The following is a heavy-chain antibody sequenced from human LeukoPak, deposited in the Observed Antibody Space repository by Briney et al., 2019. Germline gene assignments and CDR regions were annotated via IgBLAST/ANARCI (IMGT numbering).Heavy chain of an antibody. CDR1: GGSISRSNW. CDR3: ATTTGGAFDI. V-gene: IGHV4-4*02. Sequence: SETLSLTCTVSGGSISRSNWWSWVRQPPGKGLEWIGDIYHSGNTKYNPSLKSRVTISVEKSKNQFSLKLTSVTAADTAVYYCATTTGGAFDIWGQGTMVIVSS. D-gene: IGHD1-1*01. CDR2: IYHSGNT. J-gene: IGHJ3*02.